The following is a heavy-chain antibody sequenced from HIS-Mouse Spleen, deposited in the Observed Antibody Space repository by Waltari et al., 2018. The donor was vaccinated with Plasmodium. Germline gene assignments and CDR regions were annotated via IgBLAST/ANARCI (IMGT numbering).Heavy chain of an antibody. V-gene: IGHV1-2*02. D-gene: IGHD6-13*01. J-gene: IGHJ1*01. CDR1: GYTFTGYY. Sequence: QVQLVQSGAEVKKPGASVKVSCKASGYTFTGYYMHWVRQAPGQGLEWKGWSNPDSGGTNNAQKFQGRVTMTRDTAISTAYMELSRLRSDDTAVYYCARVLGYKAAAGTFVEYFQHWGQGTLVTVSS. CDR2: SNPDSGGT. CDR3: ARVLGYKAAAGTFVEYFQH.